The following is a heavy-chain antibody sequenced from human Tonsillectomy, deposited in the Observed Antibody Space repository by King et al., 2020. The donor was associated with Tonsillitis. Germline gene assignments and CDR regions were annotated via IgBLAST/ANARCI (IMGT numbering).Heavy chain of an antibody. Sequence: QLQESGPGLVKPSETLSLTCTVSGGSITTYYWSWIRQPPGKGLEWIGYIYYSGSTNYNPSLKSRVTISVDTSKNQFSLKLNSVTAADTAVYYCARARMGYNYALLWFDPWGQGTLVTVSS. CDR3: ARARMGYNYALLWFDP. V-gene: IGHV4-59*01. D-gene: IGHD5-18*01. J-gene: IGHJ5*02. CDR1: GGSITTYY. CDR2: IYYSGST.